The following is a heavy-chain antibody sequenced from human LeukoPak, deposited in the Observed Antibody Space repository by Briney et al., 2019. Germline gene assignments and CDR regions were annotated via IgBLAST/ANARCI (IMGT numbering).Heavy chain of an antibody. CDR3: ARGKYSYGYYMDV. CDR1: GFTVSSNY. J-gene: IGHJ6*03. CDR2: IYSGGNT. V-gene: IGHV3-53*01. Sequence: PGGSVRLSCAASGFTVSSNYMSWVRQAPGKGLEWVSVIYSGGNTYYADSVKGRFTISRDNSKNTLYLQMNSLRAEDTAVYYCARGKYSYGYYMDVWGKGTTVTVSS. D-gene: IGHD5-18*01.